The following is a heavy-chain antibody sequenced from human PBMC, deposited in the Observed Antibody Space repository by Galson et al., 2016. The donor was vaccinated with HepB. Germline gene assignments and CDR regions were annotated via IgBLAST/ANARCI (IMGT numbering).Heavy chain of an antibody. V-gene: IGHV3-23*01. CDR1: GFSFSTYA. J-gene: IGHJ4*02. D-gene: IGHD3-16*02. CDR3: AKDLLSDYVWGSYRFQD. CDR2: IGGSGDNT. Sequence: SLRLSCAVSGFSFSTYAMSWVRQAPGKGLVWVSTIGGSGDNTYYADSVKGRFTISRGNSMNTLYLQMNSRRAEDTAVYYCAKDLLSDYVWGSYRFQDWGQGAPVTVSS.